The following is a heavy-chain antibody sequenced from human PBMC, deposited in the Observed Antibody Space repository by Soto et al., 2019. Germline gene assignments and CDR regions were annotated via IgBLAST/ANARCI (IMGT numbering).Heavy chain of an antibody. D-gene: IGHD2-15*01. CDR2: IYYSGST. CDR1: GGSISSGDHY. CDR3: ARVADCSGGRCYFSVDY. V-gene: IGHV4-30-4*01. Sequence: SETLSLTCTVSGGSISSGDHYWSWIRQPLGKGLEWIGYIYYSGSTYYNPSLKSRVTISVDTSKNQFSLKLSSVTAADTAVYYCARVADCSGGRCYFSVDYWGQGTLVTVSS. J-gene: IGHJ4*02.